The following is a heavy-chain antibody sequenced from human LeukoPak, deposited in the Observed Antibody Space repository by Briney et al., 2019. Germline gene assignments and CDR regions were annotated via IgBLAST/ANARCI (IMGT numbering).Heavy chain of an antibody. CDR2: SGSGDNT. Sequence: GGSLRLSCAASGFTVSSNYMSWVRQAPGKGLEWASGISGSGDNTYYADSVKGRFTISRENAKNSLFLHMNNLRAGDTAVYYCARDRFGMDVWGRGTTVIVSS. CDR3: ARDRFGMDV. V-gene: IGHV3-53*01. CDR1: GFTVSSNY. J-gene: IGHJ6*02.